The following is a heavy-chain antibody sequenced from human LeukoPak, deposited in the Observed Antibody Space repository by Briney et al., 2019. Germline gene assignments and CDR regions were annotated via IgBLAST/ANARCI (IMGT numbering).Heavy chain of an antibody. Sequence: GSLRLSCAASGFTFSSHGMNWIRQPPGKGLEWIGEINHSGSTNYNPSLKSRVTISVDTSKNQFSLKLSSVTAADTAVYYCASVPSSSWYLGWGKYFQHWGQGTLVTVSS. J-gene: IGHJ1*01. CDR3: ASVPSSSWYLGWGKYFQH. CDR2: INHSGST. D-gene: IGHD6-13*01. V-gene: IGHV4-34*01. CDR1: GFTFSSHG.